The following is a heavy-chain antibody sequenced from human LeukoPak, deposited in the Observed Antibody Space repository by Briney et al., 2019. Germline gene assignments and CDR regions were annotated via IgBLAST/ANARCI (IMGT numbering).Heavy chain of an antibody. CDR3: ARLRRGIAVN. CDR1: GGSISSSNW. V-gene: IGHV4-4*02. Sequence: SGTLSLTCGVSGGSISSSNWWSWVRQPPGKGLEWIGEIYHSGTTNYNPSLKSRVTISVDTSKNQFSLKLSSVTAADTAVYYCARLRRGIAVNWGQGTLVTVSS. D-gene: IGHD6-19*01. J-gene: IGHJ4*02. CDR2: IYHSGTT.